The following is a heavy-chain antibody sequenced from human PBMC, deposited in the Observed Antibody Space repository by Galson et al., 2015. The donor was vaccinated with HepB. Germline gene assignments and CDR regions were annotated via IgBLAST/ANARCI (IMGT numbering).Heavy chain of an antibody. CDR2: ISAYNGNT. CDR1: GYTFTSYG. CDR3: ATGAQATVTTRLYYYYYYMDV. D-gene: IGHD4-17*01. Sequence: SVKVSCKASGYTFTSYGISWVRQAPGQGLEWMGWISAYNGNTNYAQKLQGRVTMTTDTSTSTAYMELRSLRSEDTAVYYCATGAQATVTTRLYYYYYYMDVWGKGTTVTVSS. J-gene: IGHJ6*03. V-gene: IGHV1-18*01.